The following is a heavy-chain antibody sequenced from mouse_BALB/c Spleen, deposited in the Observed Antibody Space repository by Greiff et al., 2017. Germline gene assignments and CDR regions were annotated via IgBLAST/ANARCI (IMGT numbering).Heavy chain of an antibody. D-gene: IGHD1-1*01. CDR2: INPYNGGT. V-gene: IGHV1-18*01. Sequence: EVKLVESGPELVKPGASMKISCKASGYSFTGYTMNWVKQSHGKNLEWIGLINPYNGGTSYNQKFKGKATLTVDKSSSTAYMELLSLTSEDSAVYYCARALITTDYYFDYWGQGTTLTVSS. J-gene: IGHJ2*01. CDR1: GYSFTGYT. CDR3: ARALITTDYYFDY.